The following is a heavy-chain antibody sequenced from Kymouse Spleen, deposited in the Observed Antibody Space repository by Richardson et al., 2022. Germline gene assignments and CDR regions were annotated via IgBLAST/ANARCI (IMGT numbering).Heavy chain of an antibody. Sequence: QVQLQQWGAGLLKPSETLSLTCAVYGGSFSGYYWSWIRQPPGKGLEWIGEINHSGSTNYNPSLKSRVTISVDTSKNQFSLKLSSVTAADTAVYYCARRGLGEQLASFDYWGQGTLVTVSS. V-gene: IGHV4-34*01. D-gene: IGHD6-6*01. CDR2: INHSGST. J-gene: IGHJ4*02. CDR1: GGSFSGYY. CDR3: ARRGLGEQLASFDY.